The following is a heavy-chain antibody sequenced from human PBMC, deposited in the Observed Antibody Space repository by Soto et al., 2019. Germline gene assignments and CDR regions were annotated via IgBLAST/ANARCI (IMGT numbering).Heavy chain of an antibody. CDR3: ARNGWELLVYYYYGMDV. Sequence: SVKVSCNASGGTFSSYAISWVRQAPGQGLEWMGGFIPIFGTANYAQKFQGRVTITAAESTSTAYMELSSLRSEDTAVYYCARNGWELLVYYYYGMDVWGQGTTVTVSS. V-gene: IGHV1-69*13. CDR2: FIPIFGTA. D-gene: IGHD1-26*01. J-gene: IGHJ6*02. CDR1: GGTFSSYA.